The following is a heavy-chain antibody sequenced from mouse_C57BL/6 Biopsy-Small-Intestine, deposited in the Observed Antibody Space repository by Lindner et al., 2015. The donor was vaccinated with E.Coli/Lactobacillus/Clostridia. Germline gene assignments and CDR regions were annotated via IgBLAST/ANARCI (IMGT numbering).Heavy chain of an antibody. CDR1: GFTLSDYG. CDR3: ARGWYFDV. J-gene: IGHJ1*01. V-gene: IGHV5-17*01. CDR2: ISSGSSSI. Sequence: VQLQESGGGLVKPGGSRKLSCAASGFTLSDYGMHWVRQVPEKGLEWVAYISSGSSSIYYSDTVKGRFTISRDNAKNTLFLQMTSLRSEDTAMYYCARGWYFDVWGAGTTVTVSS.